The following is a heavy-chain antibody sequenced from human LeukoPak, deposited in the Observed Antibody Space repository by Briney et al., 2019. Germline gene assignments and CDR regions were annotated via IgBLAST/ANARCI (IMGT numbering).Heavy chain of an antibody. Sequence: PGWSLRLSCAASGFVFGNFWMHWVRQAPGKGLVWVSLINSDGSGARYADSVKGRFTIFRDNQNTVHLQMNSLRVEDTAVYYCTRGRVGGTDYWGQGTLVTVSS. V-gene: IGHV3-74*01. D-gene: IGHD1-26*01. CDR2: INSDGSGA. CDR1: GFVFGNFW. J-gene: IGHJ4*02. CDR3: TRGRVGGTDY.